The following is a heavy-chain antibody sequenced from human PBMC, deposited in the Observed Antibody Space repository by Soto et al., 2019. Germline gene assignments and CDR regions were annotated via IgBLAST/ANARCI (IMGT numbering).Heavy chain of an antibody. Sequence: PSRGLEWLGRTYYRSKWYNDYAVSVKSRITINPDTSKNQFSLQLNSVTPEDTAVYYCATVPAARVGIAARPDSAFDIWGQGTMVTVSS. CDR2: TYYRSKWYN. CDR3: ATVPAARVGIAARPDSAFDI. J-gene: IGHJ3*02. V-gene: IGHV6-1*01. D-gene: IGHD6-6*01.